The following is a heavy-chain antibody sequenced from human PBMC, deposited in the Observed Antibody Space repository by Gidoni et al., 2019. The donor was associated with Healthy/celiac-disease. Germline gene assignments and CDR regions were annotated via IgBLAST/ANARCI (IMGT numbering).Heavy chain of an antibody. V-gene: IGHV4-31*03. J-gene: IGHJ3*02. CDR2: IYYSGST. Sequence: QVQLQESGPGLVKPSPTLSLTCTVSGGSISSGGYYWSWIRQHPGKGLEWIGYIYYSGSTYYNPSLKSRVTISVDTSKNQFSLKLSSVTAADTAVYYCARDCSSTSCYGNDAFDIWGQGTMVTVSS. CDR1: GGSISSGGYY. D-gene: IGHD2-2*01. CDR3: ARDCSSTSCYGNDAFDI.